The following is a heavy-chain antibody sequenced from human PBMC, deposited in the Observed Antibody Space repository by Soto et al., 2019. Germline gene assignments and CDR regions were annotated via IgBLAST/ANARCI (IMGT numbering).Heavy chain of an antibody. CDR2: IWYDGSNK. V-gene: IGHV3-33*01. J-gene: IGHJ4*02. CDR3: ARDHSGYYLDY. CDR1: GFTFRNYG. D-gene: IGHD5-12*01. Sequence: QVQLVESGGGVVQPGRSLRLSCAASGFTFRNYGLHWVRQTPGKGLEWVAVIWYDGSNKYYGDSVKGRFAISRDDSRNTLYLQMNSLRAEDTAVYYCARDHSGYYLDYWGQGPLVTVSS.